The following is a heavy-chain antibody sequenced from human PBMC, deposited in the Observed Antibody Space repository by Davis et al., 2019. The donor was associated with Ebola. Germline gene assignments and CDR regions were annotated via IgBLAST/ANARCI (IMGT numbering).Heavy chain of an antibody. J-gene: IGHJ4*02. CDR1: GGSFSGYY. D-gene: IGHD2-8*01. Sequence: SETLSLTCAVYGGSFSGYYWSCIRQPPGKGLEWIGEINHSGSTNYNPSLKSRVTISVDTSKNQFSLKLSSVTAAETAVYYCARDVWAYYFDYWGQGTLVTVSS. CDR3: ARDVWAYYFDY. CDR2: INHSGST. V-gene: IGHV4-34*01.